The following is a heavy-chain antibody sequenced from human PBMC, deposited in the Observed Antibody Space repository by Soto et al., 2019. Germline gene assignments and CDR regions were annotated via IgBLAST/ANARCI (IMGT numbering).Heavy chain of an antibody. CDR1: AFPFSRYW. D-gene: IGHD6-19*01. J-gene: IGHJ4*02. CDR2: INSDGSST. CDR3: ARPGLRHSSGSIDY. V-gene: IGHV3-74*01. Sequence: GGPLRLSCAASAFPFSRYWMHWVRQAPGKGLVWVSRINSDGSSTSYADSVKGRFTISRDNAKNTLYLQMNSLRVEDTAVYYCARPGLRHSSGSIDYWGQGTLVTVSS.